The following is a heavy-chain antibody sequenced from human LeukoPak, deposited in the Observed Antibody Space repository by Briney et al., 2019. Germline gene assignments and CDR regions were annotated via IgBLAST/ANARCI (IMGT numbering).Heavy chain of an antibody. Sequence: SVKVSCKASGGTFSSYAISWVRQAPGQGLEWMGGIIPIFGTANYAQKFQGRVTITTDESTSTAYMELSSLRSEDTAVYYCARDFNCGGDCYYFDYRGQGTLVTVSS. CDR3: ARDFNCGGDCYYFDY. CDR1: GGTFSSYA. D-gene: IGHD2-21*02. CDR2: IIPIFGTA. V-gene: IGHV1-69*05. J-gene: IGHJ4*02.